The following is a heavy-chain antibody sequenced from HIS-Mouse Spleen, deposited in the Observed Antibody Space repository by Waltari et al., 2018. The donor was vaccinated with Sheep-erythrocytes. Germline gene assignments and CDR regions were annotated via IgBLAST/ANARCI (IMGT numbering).Heavy chain of an antibody. Sequence: QVTLKESGPVLVNPTEPPTLTCTVSGFSLSNARMGVSWIRQPPGKALEWLAHTFSNDEKSSSTSLKSRLTISKDTSKSQVVLTMTNIDPVDTATYYCTRITSYYDFWSTYNKDYFDYWGQGTLVTVSS. CDR3: TRITSYYDFWSTYNKDYFDY. CDR1: GFSLSNARMG. V-gene: IGHV2-26*01. CDR2: TFSNDEK. J-gene: IGHJ4*02. D-gene: IGHD3-3*01.